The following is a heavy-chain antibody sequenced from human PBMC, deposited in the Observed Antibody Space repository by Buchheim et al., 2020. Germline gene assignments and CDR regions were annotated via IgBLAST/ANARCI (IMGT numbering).Heavy chain of an antibody. V-gene: IGHV3-48*03. Sequence: EVQLVESGGGLVQPGGSLRLSCAASGFTFSSYEMNWVRQAPGKGLEWVSYISSSGSTIYYADSVKGRFTISRDNAKNSLYLQMNSLRAEDTAVYYWARITMAPKDIAAAGGHVDYWGQGTL. J-gene: IGHJ4*02. CDR3: ARITMAPKDIAAAGGHVDY. CDR2: ISSSGSTI. D-gene: IGHD6-13*01. CDR1: GFTFSSYE.